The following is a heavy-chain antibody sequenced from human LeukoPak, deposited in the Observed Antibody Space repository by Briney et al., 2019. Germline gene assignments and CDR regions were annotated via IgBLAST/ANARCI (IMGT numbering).Heavy chain of an antibody. V-gene: IGHV3-66*01. Sequence: PGGSLRLSCAASGFTVSSNYMSWVRQAPGKGLEWVSVIYSGGSTYYADSVKGRFTMSRDNSKKTLYLQMNSLRAEDTAVYYCARDLTAYFDYWGQGTLVTVSS. CDR3: ARDLTAYFDY. J-gene: IGHJ4*02. D-gene: IGHD3-16*01. CDR2: IYSGGST. CDR1: GFTVSSNY.